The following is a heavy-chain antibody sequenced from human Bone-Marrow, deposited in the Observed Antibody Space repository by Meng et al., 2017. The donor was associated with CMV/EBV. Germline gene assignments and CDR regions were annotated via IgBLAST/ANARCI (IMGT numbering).Heavy chain of an antibody. CDR2: IRYDGSNK. CDR3: AKDELTIFGVVISDYYYGMDV. J-gene: IGHJ6*02. D-gene: IGHD3-3*01. CDR1: GFTLSSYG. Sequence: GESLKISCAASGFTLSSYGMHWVRQAPGKGLEWVAFIRYDGSNKYYADSVKGRFTISRDNSKNTLYLQMNSLRAEDTAVYYCAKDELTIFGVVISDYYYGMDVWGQGTTVTVSS. V-gene: IGHV3-30*02.